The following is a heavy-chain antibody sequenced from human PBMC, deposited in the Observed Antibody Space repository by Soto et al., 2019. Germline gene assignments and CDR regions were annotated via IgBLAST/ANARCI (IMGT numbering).Heavy chain of an antibody. D-gene: IGHD2-21*02. CDR2: ISTNGDST. CDR3: VKDLGCGGDCAFDY. J-gene: IGHJ4*02. CDR1: GFTFIGYV. Sequence: PGGSLRLSCSASGFTFIGYVMHWVRQAPGKGLEYVSVISTNGDSTHYADSVKGRFTISRDNSKNTLYLQMSSLRADDTAVYYCVKDLGCGGDCAFDYWGQGTLVTVSS. V-gene: IGHV3-64D*06.